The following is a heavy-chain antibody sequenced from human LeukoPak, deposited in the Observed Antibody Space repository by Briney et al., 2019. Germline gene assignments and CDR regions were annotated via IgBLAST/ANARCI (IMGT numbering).Heavy chain of an antibody. CDR3: ARGRWLRYDY. Sequence: PSETLSLTCTVSGGSISSSSYYWGWIRQPPGKGLEWIGSIYHSGSTYYNPSLKSRVTISVDTSKNQFSLKLSSVTAADTAVYYCARGRWLRYDYWGQGTLVTVSS. CDR1: GGSISSSSYY. CDR2: IYHSGST. J-gene: IGHJ4*02. D-gene: IGHD5-24*01. V-gene: IGHV4-39*07.